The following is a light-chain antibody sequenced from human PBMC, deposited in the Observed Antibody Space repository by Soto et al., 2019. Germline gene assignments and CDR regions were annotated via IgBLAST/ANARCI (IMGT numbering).Light chain of an antibody. V-gene: IGLV2-8*01. CDR1: SSDVGGYNY. CDR2: DVS. CDR3: SSYAGTHIV. J-gene: IGLJ1*01. Sequence: QSALTQPPSASGSPGQSVAISCTGTSSDVGGYNYVSWYQQLPGKAPKLMIYDVSKRPSGVPDRFSGSKSGNSASLTVSGLQAADEADYYCSSYAGTHIVFGTGTEVTVL.